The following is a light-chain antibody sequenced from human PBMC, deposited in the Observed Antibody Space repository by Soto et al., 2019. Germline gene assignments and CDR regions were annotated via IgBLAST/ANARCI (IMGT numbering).Light chain of an antibody. CDR1: ISNIGTNY. J-gene: IGLJ1*01. CDR3: AAWDDPVRGYV. V-gene: IGLV1-47*01. Sequence: QSVLTQPPSVSGTPGQRVTISCSGGISNIGTNYVHWFQQLPGTAPKVLSNRDNQRPSWVPDRFSGSKSGTSASLAISGLRSEDEAEYNCAAWDDPVRGYVFGTGTKLTVL. CDR2: RDN.